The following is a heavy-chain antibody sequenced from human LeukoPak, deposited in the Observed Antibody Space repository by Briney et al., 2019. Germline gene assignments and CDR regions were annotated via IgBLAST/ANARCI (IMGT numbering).Heavy chain of an antibody. CDR2: ISAYNGNT. CDR3: ARGHSSSWWAFDY. D-gene: IGHD6-13*01. Sequence: ASVKVSCKASGYTFTSYAMNWVRQAPGQGLEWMGWISAYNGNTNYAQKLQGRVTMTTDTSTSTAYMELSSLRSEDTAVYYCARGHSSSWWAFDYWGQGTLVTVSS. V-gene: IGHV1-18*01. CDR1: GYTFTSYA. J-gene: IGHJ4*02.